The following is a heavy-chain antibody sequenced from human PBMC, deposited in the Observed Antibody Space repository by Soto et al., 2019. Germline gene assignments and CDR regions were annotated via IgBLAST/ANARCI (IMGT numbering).Heavy chain of an antibody. D-gene: IGHD3-3*01. Sequence: EVQLGESGGGLVQPGGSLRLSCAASGFTFSNYWMHWVRQAPGKGLVWVSRVNSDGSSTSYADSVKGRFTISRDNAKNTLYLQMNSLRAEDTAVYYCARDNYDFWSGFHDFWGQGTLVTVSS. CDR3: ARDNYDFWSGFHDF. CDR1: GFTFSNYW. J-gene: IGHJ4*02. V-gene: IGHV3-74*01. CDR2: VNSDGSST.